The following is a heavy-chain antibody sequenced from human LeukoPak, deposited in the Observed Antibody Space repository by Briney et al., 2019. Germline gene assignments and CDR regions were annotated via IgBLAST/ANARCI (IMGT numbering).Heavy chain of an antibody. CDR2: ISYDGSKK. CDR3: ASPAEQLIPADY. D-gene: IGHD2-2*01. CDR1: RFTFSSYA. V-gene: IGHV3-30-3*01. J-gene: IGHJ4*02. Sequence: GGSLRLSCAASRFTFSSYAMHWVRQAPGKGLEWVAVISYDGSKKYYADSVRGRFTISRDNSKNTLYLQMNSLRAEDTAVYYCASPAEQLIPADYWGQGTLVTVSS.